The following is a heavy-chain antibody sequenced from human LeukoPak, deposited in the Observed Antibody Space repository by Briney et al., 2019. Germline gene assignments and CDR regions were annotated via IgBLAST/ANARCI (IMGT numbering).Heavy chain of an antibody. Sequence: SETLSLTCTVHGEFFGGSYWNWIRQPPGKGLEWIGEINHSGSTNYNPSLKSRVTISVDTSKNQFSLKLSSVTAADTAVYYCARRFRGWYLCYFDYWGQGTLVTVSS. CDR2: INHSGST. CDR1: GEFFGGSY. V-gene: IGHV4-34*01. CDR3: ARRFRGWYLCYFDY. D-gene: IGHD6-19*01. J-gene: IGHJ4*02.